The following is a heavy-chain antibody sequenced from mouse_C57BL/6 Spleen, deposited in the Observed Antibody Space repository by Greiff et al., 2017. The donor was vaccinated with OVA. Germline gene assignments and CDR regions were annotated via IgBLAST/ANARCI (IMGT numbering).Heavy chain of an antibody. Sequence: VQLQQPGAELVKPGASVKLSCKASGYTFTSYWMHWVKQRPGRGLEWIGRIDPNSGGTKYNEKFKSKATLTVDKPSSTAYMQLSSLTSEDSAVYYCARYYYSNYDYFDDWGQGTTLTVSS. D-gene: IGHD2-5*01. V-gene: IGHV1-72*01. CDR3: ARYYYSNYDYFDD. J-gene: IGHJ2*01. CDR2: IDPNSGGT. CDR1: GYTFTSYW.